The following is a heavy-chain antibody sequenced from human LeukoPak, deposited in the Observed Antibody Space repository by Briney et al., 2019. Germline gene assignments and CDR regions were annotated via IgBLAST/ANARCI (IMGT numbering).Heavy chain of an antibody. CDR3: ARDPTGYNWYDP. CDR2: ISSSSDYI. Sequence: GGSLRLSCAASGFPFSSYSMNWVRQAPGKGLEWVSYISSSSDYISYADSVKGRFTISRDNAKNSLYLQMNSLRAEDTAVYYCARDPTGYNWYDPWGQGTLVTVSS. V-gene: IGHV3-21*01. D-gene: IGHD1-1*01. CDR1: GFPFSSYS. J-gene: IGHJ5*02.